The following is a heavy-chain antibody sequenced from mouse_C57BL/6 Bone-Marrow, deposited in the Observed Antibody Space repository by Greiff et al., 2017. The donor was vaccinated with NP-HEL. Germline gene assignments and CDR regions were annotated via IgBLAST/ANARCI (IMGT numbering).Heavy chain of an antibody. CDR3: AREGGLRRRTYAMEY. Sequence: EVHLVESEGGLVQPGSSMKLSCTASGFTFSDYSMAWVRQVPEKGLEWVANINYDGSSTYYLDSLKSRFIISRDNAKNILYLQMSSLKSEETATYYCAREGGLRRRTYAMEYWGEGTAVTVSS. J-gene: IGHJ4*01. D-gene: IGHD2-4*01. V-gene: IGHV5-16*01. CDR1: GFTFSDYS. CDR2: INYDGSST.